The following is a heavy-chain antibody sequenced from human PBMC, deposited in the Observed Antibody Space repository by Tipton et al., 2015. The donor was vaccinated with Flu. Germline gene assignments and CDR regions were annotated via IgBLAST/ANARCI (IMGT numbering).Heavy chain of an antibody. D-gene: IGHD6-19*01. CDR3: ARDRGGGIAVAGTRKWFDP. CDR1: GYTFTSYG. V-gene: IGHV1-18*01. Sequence: LVQSGAEVKKPGASVKVSCKASGYTFTSYGISWVRQAPGQGLEWMGWISAYNGNTNYAQKLQGRVTMTTDTSTSTAYMELRSLRSDDTAVYYCARDRGGGIAVAGTRKWFDPWGQGTLVTVSS. CDR2: ISAYNGNT. J-gene: IGHJ5*02.